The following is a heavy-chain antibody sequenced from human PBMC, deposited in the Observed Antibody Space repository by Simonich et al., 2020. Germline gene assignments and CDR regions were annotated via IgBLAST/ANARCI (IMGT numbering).Heavy chain of an antibody. J-gene: IGHJ4*02. Sequence: QVQLVQSGAEVKKPGASVKVSCKASGYTFTGYYMHWVRKAPGQGLEWMGRINPNSGVTNYAQKFQGRVTMTRDTSISTAYMELSRLRSDDTAVYYCARGKLGLQYDYWGQGTLVTVSS. CDR3: ARGKLGLQYDY. V-gene: IGHV1-2*06. CDR2: INPNSGVT. CDR1: GYTFTGYY. D-gene: IGHD7-27*01.